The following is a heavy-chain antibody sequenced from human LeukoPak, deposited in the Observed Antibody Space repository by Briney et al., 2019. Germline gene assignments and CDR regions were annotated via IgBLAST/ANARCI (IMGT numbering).Heavy chain of an antibody. CDR3: ARATAENDH. J-gene: IGHJ4*02. D-gene: IGHD1-14*01. V-gene: IGHV1-2*02. Sequence: GASVKVSRKASGYTFTSYGISWVRQAPGQGLEWMGWINPKTGGTSYAQKFQGRVTMTRDTSISTVNMELSRLTSDDTAVYYCARATAENDHWGQGTLVTVSS. CDR1: GYTFTSYG. CDR2: INPKTGGT.